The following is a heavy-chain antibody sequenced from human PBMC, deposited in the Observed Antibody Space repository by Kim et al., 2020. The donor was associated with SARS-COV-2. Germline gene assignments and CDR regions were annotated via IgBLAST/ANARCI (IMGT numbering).Heavy chain of an antibody. D-gene: IGHD3-22*01. CDR3: AWGLIVAQPTNPFDY. J-gene: IGHJ4*02. V-gene: IGHV1-3*01. Sequence: ASVKVSCKASGYTFTSYAMHWVRQAPGQRLEWMGWINAGNGNTKYSQKFQGRVTITRDTSASTAYMELSSLRSEDTAVYYCAWGLIVAQPTNPFDYWGQGTLVTVSS. CDR1: GYTFTSYA. CDR2: INAGNGNT.